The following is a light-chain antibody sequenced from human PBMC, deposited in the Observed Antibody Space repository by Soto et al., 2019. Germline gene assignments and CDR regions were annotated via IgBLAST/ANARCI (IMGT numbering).Light chain of an antibody. CDR2: DVS. CDR1: SSDVGAYKY. V-gene: IGLV2-14*01. J-gene: IGLJ1*01. CDR3: TSYTISSTLRYV. Sequence: SALTQPASVSGSPGQSITISCPGTSSDVGAYKYVSWYQQHPGKAPRLMMYDVSNRPSGVSTRFSGSKSGNTASLTISGLQAEDEADYYCTSYTISSTLRYVFGTGTKVTVL.